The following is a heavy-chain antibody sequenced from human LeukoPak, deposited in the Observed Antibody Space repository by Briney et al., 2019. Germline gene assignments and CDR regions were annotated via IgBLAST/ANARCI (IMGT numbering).Heavy chain of an antibody. CDR3: VRGGSGNFF. CDR1: GFTFSSYW. J-gene: IGHJ4*02. D-gene: IGHD3-22*01. V-gene: IGHV3-74*01. Sequence: GGSLRLSCAASGFTFSSYWMHWVRQAPGKGLGWVSYIDTYGSDTNYADSVKGRFTISRDNAKNTLYLQMNSLRAEDTAVYYCVRGGSGNFFWGQGTQVTVSS. CDR2: IDTYGSDT.